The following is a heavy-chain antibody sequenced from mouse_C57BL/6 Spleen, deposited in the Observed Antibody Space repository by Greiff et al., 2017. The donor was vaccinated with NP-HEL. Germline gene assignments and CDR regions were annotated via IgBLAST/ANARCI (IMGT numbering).Heavy chain of an antibody. D-gene: IGHD3-2*02. Sequence: EVKLMESGPGLVKPSQSLSLTCSVTGYSITSGYYWNWIRQFPGNKLEWMGYISYDGSNNYNPSLKNRISITRDTSKNQFFLKLNSVTTEDTATYYWARGEQAVAPSWFAYWGQGTLVTVSA. CDR2: ISYDGSN. CDR3: ARGEQAVAPSWFAY. J-gene: IGHJ3*01. V-gene: IGHV3-6*01. CDR1: GYSITSGYY.